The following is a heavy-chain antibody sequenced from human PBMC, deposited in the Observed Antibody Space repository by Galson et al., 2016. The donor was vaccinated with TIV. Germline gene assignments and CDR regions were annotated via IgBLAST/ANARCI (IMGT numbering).Heavy chain of an antibody. CDR3: ARKAGYYYYAMDV. CDR1: GAPIRDGDSF. J-gene: IGHJ6*01. Sequence: TLSLTCTVSGAPIRDGDSFWSWIRQSPGKGLEWIGYIYYSGLTFYNPPLKSRISISVDTSKNQFSLKLTSVTAADTAVYYCARKAGYYYYAMDVWGQGTMVTVSS. CDR2: IYYSGLT. V-gene: IGHV4-30-4*01.